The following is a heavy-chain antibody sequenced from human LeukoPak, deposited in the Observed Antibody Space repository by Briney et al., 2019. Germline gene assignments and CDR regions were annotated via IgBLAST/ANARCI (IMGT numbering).Heavy chain of an antibody. J-gene: IGHJ6*03. CDR3: ARCALGVWADNYYMDV. D-gene: IGHD3-16*01. CDR1: ESLNGYA. CDR2: ISSSGSYM. V-gene: IGHV3-21*01. Sequence: GVSLRLSCSASESLNGYAMSWVRQAPGMGLEWVASISSSGSYMYYADPVKGRFIISRDNAKKSLSLEMNSLTSHNTAIYYCARCALGVWADNYYMDVWGTGTTVIVSS.